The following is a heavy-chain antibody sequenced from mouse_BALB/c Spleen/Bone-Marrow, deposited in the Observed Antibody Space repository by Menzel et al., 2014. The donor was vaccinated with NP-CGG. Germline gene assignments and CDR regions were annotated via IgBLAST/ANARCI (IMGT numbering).Heavy chain of an antibody. D-gene: IGHD2-1*01. CDR1: GFTFSNYG. J-gene: IGHJ2*01. V-gene: IGHV5-6-3*01. CDR2: INSNGGST. CDR3: VRGNYGNYVDYFDF. Sequence: EVHLVESGGGLVQPGGSLKLSCAASGFTFSNYGMSWVRQTPDKGLELVATINSNGGSTYYPDSVKGRFTISRDTAKNTLYLQMSSLKSEETAMYYCVRGNYGNYVDYFDFWGQGTTLTVSS.